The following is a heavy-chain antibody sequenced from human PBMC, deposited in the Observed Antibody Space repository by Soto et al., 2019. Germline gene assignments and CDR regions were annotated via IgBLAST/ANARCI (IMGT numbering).Heavy chain of an antibody. CDR2: ISSIGGST. J-gene: IGHJ6*03. V-gene: IGHV3-64*04. CDR1: GFTFGSYA. D-gene: IGHD3-3*01. CDR3: AKQNTYYDFWSGYYTGIDYYYMDV. Sequence: GGSLILSCSASGFTFGSYAMHWVRQAPGKWLEYVSAISSIGGSTYYADSVKGRFTISRDNSKNTLYLQMNSLRAEDTAVYYCAKQNTYYDFWSGYYTGIDYYYMDVWGKGTTVTVSS.